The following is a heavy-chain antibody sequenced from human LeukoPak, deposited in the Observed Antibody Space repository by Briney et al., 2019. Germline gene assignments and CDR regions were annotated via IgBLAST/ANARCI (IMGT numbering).Heavy chain of an antibody. D-gene: IGHD1-26*01. J-gene: IGHJ5*02. V-gene: IGHV3-15*01. CDR1: GFTSSNAW. CDR2: IKSKTDGGTT. CDR3: TSGGHYFDP. Sequence: GGSLRLSCVASGFTSSNAWMSWVRQAPGKGLEWVGRIKSKTDGGTTDYAAPLKGRFTISRDDSKNTMYLQMNSLKIEDTAIYSCTSGGHYFDPWGQGTLVTVSS.